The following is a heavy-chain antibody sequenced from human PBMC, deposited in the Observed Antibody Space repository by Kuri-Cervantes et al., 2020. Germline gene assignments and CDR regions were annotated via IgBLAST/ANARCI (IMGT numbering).Heavy chain of an antibody. J-gene: IGHJ4*02. Sequence: ASVKVSCKASGYTFTSYDINWVRQATGQGLEWMGWMNPNSGNTGYAQKLQGRVTMTTDTSTSTAYMELRSLRSDDTAVYYCARAGGHYDYVWGSYRLTYFDYWGQGTLVTVSS. CDR3: ARAGGHYDYVWGSYRLTYFDY. CDR1: GYTFTSYD. D-gene: IGHD3-16*02. V-gene: IGHV1-8*01. CDR2: MNPNSGNT.